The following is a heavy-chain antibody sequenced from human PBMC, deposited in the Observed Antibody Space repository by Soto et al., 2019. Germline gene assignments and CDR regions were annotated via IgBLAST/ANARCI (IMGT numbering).Heavy chain of an antibody. V-gene: IGHV4-59*01. Sequence: QVQLQESGPGLVKPSETLSLTCTVSGGSISSYFWSWIRQPPGKGLEWIGSIYYSGCTNYNPSPTSRVTVSLDTSKTQFSLKLSSVTAADTAVYYCARDTTLGEADYRGQGTLVTVSS. CDR3: ARDTTLGEADY. J-gene: IGHJ4*02. D-gene: IGHD1-26*01. CDR2: IYYSGCT. CDR1: GGSISSYF.